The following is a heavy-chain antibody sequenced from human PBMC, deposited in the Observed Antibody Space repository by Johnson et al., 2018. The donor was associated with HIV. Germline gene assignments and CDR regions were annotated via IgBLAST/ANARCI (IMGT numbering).Heavy chain of an antibody. CDR2: ILYDGSNK. V-gene: IGHV3-30*04. J-gene: IGHJ3*02. CDR3: ARDKAPRGAFDI. Sequence: QVQLVESGGGLVQPGGSLRVSCAASGFVFSSLAIHWVRQAPGKGLEWVAVILYDGSNKLYADCVKGRFTISRDNAKNSLYLQMNSLRAEDTAVYYWARDKAPRGAFDIWGQGTMVTVSS. CDR1: GFVFSSLA.